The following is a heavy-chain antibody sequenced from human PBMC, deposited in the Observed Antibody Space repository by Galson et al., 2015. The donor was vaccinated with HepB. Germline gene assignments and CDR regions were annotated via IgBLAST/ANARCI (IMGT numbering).Heavy chain of an antibody. Sequence: SLRLSCAASGFTFSRYAMSWVRQAPGKGLEWVSAISGSGGSTYYADSVKGRFTISRDNSKNTLYLQMNSLRAEDTAVYYCAKGYSSGSDYYFDYWGQGTLVTVSS. CDR3: AKGYSSGSDYYFDY. D-gene: IGHD6-25*01. V-gene: IGHV3-23*01. J-gene: IGHJ4*02. CDR1: GFTFSRYA. CDR2: ISGSGGST.